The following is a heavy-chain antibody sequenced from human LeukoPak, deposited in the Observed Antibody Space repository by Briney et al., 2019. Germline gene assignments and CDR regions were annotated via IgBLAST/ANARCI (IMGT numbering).Heavy chain of an antibody. CDR2: LSDSGDSR. CDR3: AKVSNWGSGYYFDL. Sequence: GGSLRLSCAASAFTFSNYAMSWVRQAPGKGLEWVAGLSDSGDSRYYADSVKGRFTISRDNSKNTLDLQMSSLRADDTALYYCAKVSNWGSGYYFDLWGRGTQVTVSS. D-gene: IGHD7-27*01. J-gene: IGHJ2*01. CDR1: AFTFSNYA. V-gene: IGHV3-23*01.